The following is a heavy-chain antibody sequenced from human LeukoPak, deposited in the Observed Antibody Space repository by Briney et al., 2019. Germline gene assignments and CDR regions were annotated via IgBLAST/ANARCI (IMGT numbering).Heavy chain of an antibody. Sequence: SETLSLTCTVSSYSITTGYYWGWVRQPPGKGLEWIASIYTTGSTFYNPSLKSRVTISVDPSRNQFSLRLSSVTAADTAVYYCARDQDYYGSGSYGPDYWGQGKLVIVSS. CDR2: IYTTGST. CDR3: ARDQDYYGSGSYGPDY. V-gene: IGHV4-38-2*02. D-gene: IGHD3-10*01. J-gene: IGHJ4*02. CDR1: SYSITTGYY.